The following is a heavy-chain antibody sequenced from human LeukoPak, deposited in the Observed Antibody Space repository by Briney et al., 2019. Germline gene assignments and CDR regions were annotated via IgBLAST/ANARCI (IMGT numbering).Heavy chain of an antibody. CDR1: GYIFSSYW. CDR3: AIMTSYGGTSYFDY. J-gene: IGHJ4*02. Sequence: GESLKISCKGSGYIFSSYWIAWVRQMPGKGLEWMGIVSPGASDTRYSPSFQGQVTISADKSISTAYLQWSSLKASDTAMYYCAIMTSYGGTSYFDYWGQGTLVTVSS. V-gene: IGHV5-51*01. D-gene: IGHD4-23*01. CDR2: VSPGASDT.